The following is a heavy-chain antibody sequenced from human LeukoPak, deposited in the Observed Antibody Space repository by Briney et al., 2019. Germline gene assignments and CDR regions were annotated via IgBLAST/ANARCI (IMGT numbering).Heavy chain of an antibody. CDR2: IGTAGDT. J-gene: IGHJ6*02. CDR1: GFTFSSYD. Sequence: PGGSLRLSCAASGFTFSSYDMHWVRQATGKGLEWVSAIGTAGDTYYPGSVKGRFTISRENAKNSLYLQMNSLRAGDTAVYYCARGVYYYDSSGLVPGSYGMDVWGQGTTVTVSS. D-gene: IGHD3-22*01. CDR3: ARGVYYYDSSGLVPGSYGMDV. V-gene: IGHV3-13*01.